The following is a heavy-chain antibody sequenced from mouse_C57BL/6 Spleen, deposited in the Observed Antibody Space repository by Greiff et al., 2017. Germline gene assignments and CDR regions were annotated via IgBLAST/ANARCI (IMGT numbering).Heavy chain of an antibody. CDR3: ARNYGSSPFDY. CDR1: GFTFSSYT. D-gene: IGHD1-1*01. CDR2: ISGGGGNI. V-gene: IGHV5-9*01. J-gene: IGHJ2*01. Sequence: EVKLVESGGGLVKPGGSLKLSCAASGFTFSSYTMSWVRQTPEKRLEWVANISGGGGNIYYPDSVKGRFTISRDNAKHTLYRQMSSLRAEDTALYYCARNYGSSPFDYWGQGTTLTVSS.